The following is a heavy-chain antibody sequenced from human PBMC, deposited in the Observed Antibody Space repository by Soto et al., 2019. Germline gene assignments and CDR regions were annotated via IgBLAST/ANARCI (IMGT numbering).Heavy chain of an antibody. J-gene: IGHJ4*02. CDR1: GFTVSTNY. Sequence: GGSLRLSCAASGFTVSTNYMTWVRQAPGKGLEWVSVMFYGGSTYYAASVKGRFTISRDDSKNTLYLQMNSLRVEDTAVYYCARETGYSSGWRQDYWGQGTLVTVSS. D-gene: IGHD6-19*01. CDR2: MFYGGST. V-gene: IGHV3-66*01. CDR3: ARETGYSSGWRQDY.